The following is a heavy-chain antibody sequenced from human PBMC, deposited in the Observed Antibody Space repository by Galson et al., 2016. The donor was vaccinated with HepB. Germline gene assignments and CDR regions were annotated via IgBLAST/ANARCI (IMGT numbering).Heavy chain of an antibody. J-gene: IGHJ3*02. Sequence: SLRLSCAVSGFSISIYSMNWVRQAPGKGLEWVSAIRGSGTGTSYTDSVKGRFTISRDNPKNTLYLQMNSLRAEDAAVYYCAKIRLVGYNSGWGGSFDIWGRGTMVTVSS. V-gene: IGHV3-23*01. CDR3: AKIRLVGYNSGWGGSFDI. D-gene: IGHD6-19*01. CDR1: GFSISIYS. CDR2: IRGSGTGT.